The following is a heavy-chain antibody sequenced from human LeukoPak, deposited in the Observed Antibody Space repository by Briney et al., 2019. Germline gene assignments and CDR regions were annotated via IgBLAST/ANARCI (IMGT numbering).Heavy chain of an antibody. CDR2: IKSNSDGGTV. D-gene: IGHD2-8*02. CDR1: GFTFTNAW. Sequence: PGGSLRLSCAVSGFTFTNAWVIWVRQAPGKGLEWVGRIKSNSDGGTVDYATPVKGRFTISRDDSKSTMYLQMNSLKIEDTAVYFCSTGYGTGWYVFWGQGTRVTVSS. CDR3: STGYGTGWYVF. J-gene: IGHJ5*01. V-gene: IGHV3-15*01.